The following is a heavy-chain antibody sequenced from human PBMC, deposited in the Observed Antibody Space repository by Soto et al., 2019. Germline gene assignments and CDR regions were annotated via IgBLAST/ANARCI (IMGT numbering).Heavy chain of an antibody. J-gene: IGHJ4*02. V-gene: IGHV4-59*01. D-gene: IGHD2-21*02. CDR1: GGSISSYY. CDR2: IYYNGST. CDR3: AGGPEVVTADY. Sequence: SETLSLTCTVSGGSISSYYWSWIRQPPGKGLEWIGYIYYNGSTNYNPSLKSRVTISVDTSKNQFSLKLSSVTAADTAVYYCAGGPEVVTADYWGQGTLVTVSS.